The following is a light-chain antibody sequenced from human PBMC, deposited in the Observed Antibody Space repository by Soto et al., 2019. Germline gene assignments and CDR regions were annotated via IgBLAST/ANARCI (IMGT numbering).Light chain of an antibody. V-gene: IGKV3-20*01. J-gene: IGKJ5*01. CDR3: QQYGGSPIT. CDR2: GAS. CDR1: QSVSISY. Sequence: EIVLTQSPGSLSLSPGERATLSCRASQSVSISYLAWYQQRPGQAPRLLIYGASFRATGIPDRFGGSGSGTDFTVTISRLEPEGFAVYYCQQYGGSPITFGQGARLEMK.